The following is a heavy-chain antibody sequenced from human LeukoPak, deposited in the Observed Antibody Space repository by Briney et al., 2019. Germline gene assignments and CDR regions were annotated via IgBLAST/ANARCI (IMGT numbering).Heavy chain of an antibody. CDR2: ISYDGSNK. Sequence: GGSLRLSCAASGFTFSSYGMHWVRQAPGKGLEWVAVISYDGSNKYYADSVKGRFTISRDNSKNTLYLQMNSLKTEDTTVYYCTTDLWAPSSGYSAYWGQGTLVTVSS. CDR3: TTDLWAPSSGYSAY. J-gene: IGHJ4*02. CDR1: GFTFSSYG. V-gene: IGHV3-30*03. D-gene: IGHD3-22*01.